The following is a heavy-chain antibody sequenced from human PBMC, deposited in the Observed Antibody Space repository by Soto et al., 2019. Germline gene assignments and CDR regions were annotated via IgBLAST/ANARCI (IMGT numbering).Heavy chain of an antibody. J-gene: IGHJ5*02. V-gene: IGHV4-59*08. CDR2: IYYSGST. CDR3: ARHSAYSRTRNWFDP. Sequence: QVQLQESGPGLVKPSETLSLTCTVSGGSISSYYWSWIRQPPGKGLEWIGYIYYSGSTNYNPSLKSRVTISVDTSKNQFSLKLSSVTAADTAVYYCARHSAYSRTRNWFDPWGQGTLVTVSS. CDR1: GGSISSYY. D-gene: IGHD6-13*01.